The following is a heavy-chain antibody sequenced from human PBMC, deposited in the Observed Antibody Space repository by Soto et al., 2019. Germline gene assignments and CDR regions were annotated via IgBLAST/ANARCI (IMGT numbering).Heavy chain of an antibody. J-gene: IGHJ6*02. Sequence: PSETLSLTCTVSGDSITSSYWSWIRRPPGKGLEWIAYIYDTGISGYTPSTSYNPSLKSRVTMSVDTSKSQFSLKLTSVTAADTAVYYCARGVDAFFYYGLDVWGQGITVTVSS. CDR3: ARGVDAFFYYGLDV. CDR1: GDSITSSY. CDR2: IYDTGISGYTPST. V-gene: IGHV4-59*01. D-gene: IGHD2-2*01.